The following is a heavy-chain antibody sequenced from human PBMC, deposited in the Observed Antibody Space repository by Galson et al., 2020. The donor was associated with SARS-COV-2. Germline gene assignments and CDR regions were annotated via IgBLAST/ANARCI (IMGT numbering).Heavy chain of an antibody. Sequence: GESLKISCVASGFKFRSYGMHWVRQAPGKGLEWVAIIWYDGSDKYYVDSVKGRFSISRDNSKNTLYLQMNSLRVEDTALYYCARARDYDSGGESLHHWGQGTFVTVSS. CDR2: IWYDGSDK. CDR1: GFKFRSYG. D-gene: IGHD3-22*01. J-gene: IGHJ1*01. V-gene: IGHV3-33*01. CDR3: ARARDYDSGGESLHH.